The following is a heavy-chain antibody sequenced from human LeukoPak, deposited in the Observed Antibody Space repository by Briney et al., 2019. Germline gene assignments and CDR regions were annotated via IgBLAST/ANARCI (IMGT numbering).Heavy chain of an antibody. CDR1: GSTFSSYW. CDR3: ARLTVTTSVCFDY. D-gene: IGHD4-17*01. Sequence: GGSLRLSCAASGSTFSSYWMSWVRQAPGKGLEWVANIKQDGSEKYYVDSVKGRFTISRDNAKNSLYLQMNSLRAEDTAVYYCARLTVTTSVCFDYWGQGTLVTVSS. V-gene: IGHV3-7*01. CDR2: IKQDGSEK. J-gene: IGHJ4*02.